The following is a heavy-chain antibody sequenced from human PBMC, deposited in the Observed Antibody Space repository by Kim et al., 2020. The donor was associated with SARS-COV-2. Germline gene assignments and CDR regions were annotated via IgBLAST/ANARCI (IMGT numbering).Heavy chain of an antibody. CDR2: ISSSSSYI. J-gene: IGHJ4*02. D-gene: IGHD3-3*01. CDR1: GFTFSSYS. CDR3: ARTDFGVVMSCDY. Sequence: GGSLRLSCAASGFTFSSYSMNWVRQAPGKGLEWVSSISSSSSYIYYADSVKGRFTISRDNAKNSLYLQMNSLRAEDTAVYYCARTDFGVVMSCDYWGQGTLGTVSS. V-gene: IGHV3-21*01.